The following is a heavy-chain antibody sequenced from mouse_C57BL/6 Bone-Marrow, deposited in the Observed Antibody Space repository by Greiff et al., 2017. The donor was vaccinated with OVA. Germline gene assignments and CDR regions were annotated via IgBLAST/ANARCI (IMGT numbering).Heavy chain of an antibody. CDR2: IDPSASEP. D-gene: IGHD5-5*01. J-gene: IGHJ3*01. CDR3: AMDDLFAY. CDR1: GYTFTSYW. Sequence: VQLQQPGAELVRPGSSVKLSCQASGYTFTSYWMHWVKQRPIQGLEWIGNIDPSASEPHYHQQFKDKATLTVAKSSSTAYMQVSSLAYEDSAVYCGAMDDLFAYWGQGTLVTVSA. V-gene: IGHV1-52*01.